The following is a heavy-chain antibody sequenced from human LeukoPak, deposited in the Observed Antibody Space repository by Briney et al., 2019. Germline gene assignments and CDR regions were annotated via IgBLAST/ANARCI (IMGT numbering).Heavy chain of an antibody. CDR1: GFTFSRYW. CDR2: IKQDGSEK. J-gene: IGHJ4*02. CDR3: ARDSRVVPAAMHDY. V-gene: IGHV3-7*01. Sequence: QSGGSLRLSCAASGFTFSRYWMSWVRQAPGKGLEWVANIKQDGSEKYYVDSVKGRFTISRDNAKNSLYLQMNSLRAEDTAVYYCARDSRVVPAAMHDYWGQGTLVTVSS. D-gene: IGHD2-2*01.